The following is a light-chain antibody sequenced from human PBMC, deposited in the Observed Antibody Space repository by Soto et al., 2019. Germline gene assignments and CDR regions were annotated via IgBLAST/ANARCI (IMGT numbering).Light chain of an antibody. J-gene: IGKJ2*01. Sequence: ESVLTQSPGTLSLSPGERATLSCRASQSVSSTYIAWYQQKPGQAPRLLIYCASSRATDIPDRFAGSGPGTDFTLTISRLEPEDFAVYYCQQYGVSPGYTFGQGTKLEIK. CDR3: QQYGVSPGYT. V-gene: IGKV3-20*01. CDR1: QSVSSTY. CDR2: CAS.